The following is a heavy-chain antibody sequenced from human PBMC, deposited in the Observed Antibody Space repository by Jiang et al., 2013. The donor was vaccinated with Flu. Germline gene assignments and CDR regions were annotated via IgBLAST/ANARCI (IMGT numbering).Heavy chain of an antibody. D-gene: IGHD2-8*02. J-gene: IGHJ6*02. Sequence: MGWINTNTGNPTYAQGFTGRFVFSLDTSVSTAYLQISSLKAEDTAVYYCARDLARLVVYASSYYYGMDVWGQGTTVTVSS. CDR2: INTNTGNP. CDR3: ARDLARLVVYASSYYYGMDV. V-gene: IGHV7-4-1*02.